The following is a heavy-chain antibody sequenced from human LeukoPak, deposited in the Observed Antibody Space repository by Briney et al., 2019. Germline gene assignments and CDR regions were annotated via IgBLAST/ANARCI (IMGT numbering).Heavy chain of an antibody. D-gene: IGHD6-13*01. J-gene: IGHJ4*02. CDR3: ARFGVDEAAGPPYFDY. CDR2: MNPNSGNT. V-gene: IGHV1-8*01. Sequence: GASVKVSCKASGYTFTSYDINWVRQATGQGLEWMGWMNPNSGNTGYAQKFQGRVTKTRNTSISTAYMELSSLRSEDTAVYYCARFGVDEAAGPPYFDYWGQGTLVTVSS. CDR1: GYTFTSYD.